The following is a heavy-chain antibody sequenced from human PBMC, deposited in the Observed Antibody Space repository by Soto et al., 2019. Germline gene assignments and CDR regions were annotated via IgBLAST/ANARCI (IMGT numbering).Heavy chain of an antibody. V-gene: IGHV1-69*12. D-gene: IGHD2-15*01. Sequence: QVQLVQSGAEVKKPGSSVKVSCKASGGTFSSYAISWVRQAPGQGLEWMGGIIPIFGTANYAQKFQGRVTMTADESKSTAYMELRSLRSEDTAVYYCASPRYCSGGSCYFRGMDVWGQGTTVTVSS. J-gene: IGHJ6*02. CDR3: ASPRYCSGGSCYFRGMDV. CDR2: IIPIFGTA. CDR1: GGTFSSYA.